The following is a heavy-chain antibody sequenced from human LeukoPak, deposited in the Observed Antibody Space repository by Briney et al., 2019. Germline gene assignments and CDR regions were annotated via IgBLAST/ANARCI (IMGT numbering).Heavy chain of an antibody. D-gene: IGHD4-23*01. Sequence: PSETLSLTCTVSGGTISGDYCSWIRQPPGNGLEWIGYIYYSGSTNYNPSLKSRVTISVDTSKNQFSLKLSSVTAADTAVYYCARDGGNSDWYFDLWGRGTLVTVSS. CDR2: IYYSGST. CDR1: GGTISGDY. J-gene: IGHJ2*01. CDR3: ARDGGNSDWYFDL. V-gene: IGHV4-59*01.